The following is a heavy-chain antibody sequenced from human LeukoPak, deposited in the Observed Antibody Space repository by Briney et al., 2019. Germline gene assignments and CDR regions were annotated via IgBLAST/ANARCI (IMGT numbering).Heavy chain of an antibody. CDR2: VYSSGVG. CDR3: AREEFLHEINSSGYFVY. V-gene: IGHV4-4*07. D-gene: IGHD3-22*01. J-gene: IGHJ4*02. CDR1: GGSITGSY. Sequence: SETLSLTCTVSGGSITGSYWNWIRQPAGQGLEWLGRVYSSGVGNYNPSLTSRVTMSVETSKNQFSLKLTSLTAADTAVYYCAREEFLHEINSSGYFVYWGQGTLVTVSS.